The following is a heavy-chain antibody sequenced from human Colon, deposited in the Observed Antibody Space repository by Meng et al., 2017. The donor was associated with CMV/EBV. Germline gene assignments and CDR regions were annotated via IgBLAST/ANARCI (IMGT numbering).Heavy chain of an antibody. CDR3: AKGREYIDFWSGFT. D-gene: IGHD3-3*01. CDR2: ISGGGTTT. Sequence: ASGFTFSNSAMSWVRQAPGKGLEWLSVISGGGTTTYYADSVKGRFTISRDNSKNIVYLQMNSLEAEDTALYYCAKGREYIDFWSGFTWGQGTLVTVSS. V-gene: IGHV3-23*01. J-gene: IGHJ4*02. CDR1: GFTFSNSA.